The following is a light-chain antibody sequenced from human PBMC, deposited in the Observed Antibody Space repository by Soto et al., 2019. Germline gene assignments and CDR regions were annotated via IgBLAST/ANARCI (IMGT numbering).Light chain of an antibody. CDR1: QNIRFN. Sequence: EIVMTQSPAVLSVSPGERATLSCRASQNIRFNLAWYQQKPGQAPRLLIYGASSRPTGIPDRFSGSGSGTDFTLTISRLEPEDFAVYYCQQYGSSSTFGQGTRLEIK. CDR3: QQYGSSST. V-gene: IGKV3-20*01. CDR2: GAS. J-gene: IGKJ5*01.